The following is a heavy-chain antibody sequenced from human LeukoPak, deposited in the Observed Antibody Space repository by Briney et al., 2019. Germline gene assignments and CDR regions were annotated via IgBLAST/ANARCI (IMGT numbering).Heavy chain of an antibody. CDR3: ARDAGERWTVDFDY. D-gene: IGHD3/OR15-3a*01. J-gene: IGHJ4*02. CDR2: IWYDGINK. CDR1: GFTFSSYG. V-gene: IGHV3-33*01. Sequence: PGGSLRLSCAASGFTFSSYGMHWVRQAPGRGLEWVAFIWYDGINKYYADPVKGRFTISRDDSKNTVYLEMHSLRADDTAVYYCARDAGERWTVDFDYWGQGTLVTVSS.